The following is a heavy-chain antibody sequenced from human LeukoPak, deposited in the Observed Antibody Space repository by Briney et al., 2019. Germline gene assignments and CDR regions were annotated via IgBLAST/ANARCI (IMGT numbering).Heavy chain of an antibody. J-gene: IGHJ4*02. D-gene: IGHD3-22*01. V-gene: IGHV3-48*03. CDR2: ISSSGSTI. CDR3: AKSPPSPNYYDSSGYYWKPYFDY. CDR1: GFTFSSYE. Sequence: PGGSLRLSCAASGFTFSSYEMNWVRQAPGKGLEWVSYISSSGSTIYYADSVKGRFSISRDNAKNSLYLQMNSLRAEDTAVYYCAKSPPSPNYYDSSGYYWKPYFDYWGQGTLVTVSS.